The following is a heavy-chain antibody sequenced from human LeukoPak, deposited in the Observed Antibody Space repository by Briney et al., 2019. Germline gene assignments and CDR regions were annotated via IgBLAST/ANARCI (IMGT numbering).Heavy chain of an antibody. CDR2: INSDGSST. Sequence: GGSLRLSCAASGFTFSSYWMHWVRQAPGKGLVWVSCINSDGSSTDYADSVKGRFTISRDNAKNTLYLQMNSLRAEDTAIYYCGRVVTTSEDWGQGILVTVST. CDR3: GRVVTTSED. J-gene: IGHJ4*02. CDR1: GFTFSSYW. V-gene: IGHV3-74*01. D-gene: IGHD1-14*01.